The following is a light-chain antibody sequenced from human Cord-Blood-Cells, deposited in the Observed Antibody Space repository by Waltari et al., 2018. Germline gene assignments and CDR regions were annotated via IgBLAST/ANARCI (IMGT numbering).Light chain of an antibody. V-gene: IGKV2-28*01. Sequence: DMVMTQSPLSLPVTAGEPAYISCRSSQSLLHSNGYNYLDWYLQKQGQSPQLLIYLGSNRASGVPDRFSGSGSGTDFTLKISRVEAEDVGVYYCMQALQTPITFGQGTRLEIK. CDR1: QSLLHSNGYNY. CDR2: LGS. J-gene: IGKJ5*01. CDR3: MQALQTPIT.